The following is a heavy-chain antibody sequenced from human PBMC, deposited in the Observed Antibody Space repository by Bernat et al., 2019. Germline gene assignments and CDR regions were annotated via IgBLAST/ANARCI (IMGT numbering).Heavy chain of an antibody. V-gene: IGHV4-34*01. Sequence: QVQLQQWGAGLLKPSETLSLTCAVYGGSFSGYYWSWIRQPPGKGLEWIGEINHSGSTNYNPSLKSRVTISVDTSKNQFSLKLSSVTAADTAVYYCARGRGAVAGTNLVDYWGQGTLVTVSS. J-gene: IGHJ4*02. CDR2: INHSGST. CDR3: ARGRGAVAGTNLVDY. CDR1: GGSFSGYY. D-gene: IGHD6-19*01.